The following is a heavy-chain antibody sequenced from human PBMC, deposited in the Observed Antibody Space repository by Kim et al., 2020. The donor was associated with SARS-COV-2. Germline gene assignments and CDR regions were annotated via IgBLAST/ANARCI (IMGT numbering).Heavy chain of an antibody. CDR2: IYYSGST. V-gene: IGHV4-39*01. Sequence: SETLSLTCTVSGGSISSSSYYWGWIRQPPGKWLEWIGSIYYSGSTYYNPSLKSRVTISVDTSKNQFSLKLSSVTAADTAVYYCAGIHCSGGSCYLMEAF. CDR3: AGIHCSGGSCYLMEAF. D-gene: IGHD2-15*01. J-gene: IGHJ3*01. CDR1: GGSISSSSYY.